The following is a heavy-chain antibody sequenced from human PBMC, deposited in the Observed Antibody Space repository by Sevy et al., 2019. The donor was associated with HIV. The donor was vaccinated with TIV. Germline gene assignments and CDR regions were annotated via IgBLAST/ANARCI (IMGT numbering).Heavy chain of an antibody. CDR1: GFTFSNAW. J-gene: IGHJ1*01. CDR3: TTGGHGVTIFGVVTLEYFQH. D-gene: IGHD3-3*01. Sequence: GGSLRLSCAASGFTFSNAWMSWVRQAPGKGLEWVGRIKSKTDGGTTDYAAPVKGRFTISRDDSKNTLYLQMNSLKTGDTAVYYCTTGGHGVTIFGVVTLEYFQHWGQGTLVTVSS. CDR2: IKSKTDGGTT. V-gene: IGHV3-15*01.